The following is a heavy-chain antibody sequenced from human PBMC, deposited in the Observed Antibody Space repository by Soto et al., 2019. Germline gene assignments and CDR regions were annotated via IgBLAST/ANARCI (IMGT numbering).Heavy chain of an antibody. CDR2: INHSGST. Sequence: SETLSLTCAVYGGSLSGYYWTWIRQPPGTGPEWIGEINHSGSTNYNPSLKSRVTISVDTSKNQFSLKLTSVTAADTAVYYCARDKITGLFDYWGQGTLVTVSS. J-gene: IGHJ4*02. CDR3: ARDKITGLFDY. D-gene: IGHD2-8*02. CDR1: GGSLSGYY. V-gene: IGHV4-34*01.